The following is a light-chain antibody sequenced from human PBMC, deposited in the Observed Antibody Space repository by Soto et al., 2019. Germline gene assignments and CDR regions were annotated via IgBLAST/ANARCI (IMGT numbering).Light chain of an antibody. CDR1: QSVSSSY. CDR2: GAS. Sequence: EIVLTQSPGTLSLSPGEGATLSCRASQSVSSSYLAWYQQKPGQAPRLLIYGASSRATGIPDRFSGSGSGTDFTRTISRLDPEDFAVYYCHQYGSSPYTCGQGTKLEIK. V-gene: IGKV3-20*01. J-gene: IGKJ2*01. CDR3: HQYGSSPYT.